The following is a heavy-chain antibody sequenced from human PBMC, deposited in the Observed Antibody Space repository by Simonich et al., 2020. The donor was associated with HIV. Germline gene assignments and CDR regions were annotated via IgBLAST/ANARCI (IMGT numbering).Heavy chain of an antibody. J-gene: IGHJ3*02. V-gene: IGHV4-34*01. CDR1: GGAFSDYF. D-gene: IGHD3-3*01. CDR3: ARGQPLRSLQRDGFDI. Sequence: QVQLQQWGAGLLKPSETLSLTCAVYGGAFSDYFWSWIRQSPGKGLEWIGEINHRGKTNSRPSLKSRVTVPVDTPKNQVSLKLSSVTAADTAVYYCARGQPLRSLQRDGFDIWGQGTVVTVSS. CDR2: INHRGKT.